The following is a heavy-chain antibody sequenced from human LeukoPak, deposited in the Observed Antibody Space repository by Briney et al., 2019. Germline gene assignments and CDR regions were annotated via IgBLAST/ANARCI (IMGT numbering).Heavy chain of an antibody. CDR1: GGTFSSYT. J-gene: IGHJ5*02. CDR3: ARAPCSSTSCYSDLNWFDP. D-gene: IGHD2-2*01. Sequence: SVKVSCKASGGTFSSYTISWVRQAPGQGLEWMGRIIPILGVANYAQKFQGRVTITADKSTSTTYMELSSLRSEDTAVYYCARAPCSSTSCYSDLNWFDPWGQGTLVTVSS. V-gene: IGHV1-69*02. CDR2: IIPILGVA.